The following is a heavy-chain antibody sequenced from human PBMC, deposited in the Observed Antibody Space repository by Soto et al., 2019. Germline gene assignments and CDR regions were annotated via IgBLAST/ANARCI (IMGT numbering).Heavy chain of an antibody. CDR2: IYCSGST. J-gene: IGHJ6*02. CDR3: ARGDPLLWFGEKVYYGMDV. CDR1: GGSISSYY. D-gene: IGHD3-10*01. V-gene: IGHV4-59*01. Sequence: QVQLQVSGPGLVKPSETLSLTCTVSGGSISSYYWSWIRQPPGKGLEWIGYIYCSGSTNYNPSLKSRVTISVDTSKNQFSLKLSSVTAADTAVFYCARGDPLLWFGEKVYYGMDVWGQGTTVTVSS.